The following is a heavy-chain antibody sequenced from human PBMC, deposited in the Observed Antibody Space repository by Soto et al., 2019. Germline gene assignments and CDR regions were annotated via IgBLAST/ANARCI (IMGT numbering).Heavy chain of an antibody. CDR1: GFTFSSYG. CDR2: ISYDGSNK. J-gene: IGHJ4*02. D-gene: IGHD2-15*01. V-gene: IGHV3-30*18. CDR3: AKDGGCSSLGDY. Sequence: QVQLVESGGGVVQPGRSLRLSCAASGFTFSSYGMHWVRQAPGKGLEWVAVISYDGSNKYYADSVKGRFTISRDNSKNTLYLQMNSLRAEDTAVYYCAKDGGCSSLGDYWGQGTLVTVSS.